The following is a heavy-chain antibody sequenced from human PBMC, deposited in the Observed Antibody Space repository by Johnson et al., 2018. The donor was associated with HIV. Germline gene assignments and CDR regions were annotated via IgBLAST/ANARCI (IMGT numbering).Heavy chain of an antibody. D-gene: IGHD6-19*01. CDR1: GFRFSSSW. CDR2: INSDGGST. J-gene: IGHJ3*01. CDR3: AKPQLLADDIFNF. Sequence: VQLVESGGGVVQPGRSLRLSCTASGFRFSSSWMHWVRQAPGKGLVWVSRINSDGGSTAYADSVKGRFTISRENTKDTLSLQMNSLRAEDTGVYYCAKPQLLADDIFNFWGQGTMVTVSS. V-gene: IGHV3-74*02.